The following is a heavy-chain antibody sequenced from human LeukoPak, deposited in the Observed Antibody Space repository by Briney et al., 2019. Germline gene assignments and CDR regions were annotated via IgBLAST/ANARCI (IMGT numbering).Heavy chain of an antibody. CDR2: ISGSGGST. CDR1: GFTFSSYA. V-gene: IGHV3-23*01. J-gene: IGHJ6*03. D-gene: IGHD1-7*01. Sequence: QPGGSLRLSCAASGFTFSSYAMSWVRQAPGKGLEWVSAISGSGGSTYYADSVKGRFTISRDNSKNTLYLQMNSLRAEDTAVYYCAREPARTTFYYYYYMDVWGKGTTVTVSS. CDR3: AREPARTTFYYYYYMDV.